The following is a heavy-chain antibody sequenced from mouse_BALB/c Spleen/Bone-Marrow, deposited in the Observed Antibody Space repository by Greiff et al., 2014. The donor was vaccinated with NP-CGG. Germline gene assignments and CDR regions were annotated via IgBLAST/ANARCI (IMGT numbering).Heavy chain of an antibody. V-gene: IGHV14-3*02. Sequence: DVKLQESGAELVKPGASVKLSCTASGFNIKDTYMHWVKQRPEQGLGWIGRIDPANGNTKYDPKFQGKATITADTSSNTAYLQLSSLTSEDTAVYYCARWEYYAMDYWGQGTSVTVSS. CDR2: IDPANGNT. CDR1: GFNIKDTY. D-gene: IGHD4-1*01. CDR3: ARWEYYAMDY. J-gene: IGHJ4*01.